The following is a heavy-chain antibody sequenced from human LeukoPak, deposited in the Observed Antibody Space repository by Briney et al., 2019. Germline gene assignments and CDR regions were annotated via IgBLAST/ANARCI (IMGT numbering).Heavy chain of an antibody. J-gene: IGHJ4*02. V-gene: IGHV3-9*01. Sequence: GGSLRLSCAASGFTFDDYAMHWVRQAPGKGLEWVSGISWNSGSIGYADSVKGRFTISRDNAKNFLYLQMNSLRTEDTALYYCAKDGGSAWYPTDYFDYWGQGTLVTVSS. CDR1: GFTFDDYA. D-gene: IGHD6-19*01. CDR3: AKDGGSAWYPTDYFDY. CDR2: ISWNSGSI.